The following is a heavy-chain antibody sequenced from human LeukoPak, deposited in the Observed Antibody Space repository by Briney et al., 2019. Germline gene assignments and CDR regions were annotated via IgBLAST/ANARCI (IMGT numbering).Heavy chain of an antibody. CDR3: AKDTATYCSSTSCSLIFDY. J-gene: IGHJ4*02. D-gene: IGHD2-2*01. CDR1: GFTFSSYA. V-gene: IGHV3-23*01. CDR2: ISGSGGST. Sequence: GGSLRLSCAASGFTFSSYAMSWVRQAPGKGLEWVSAISGSGGSTYYADSVKGRFTISRDNSKNTLYLQMNSLRAEDTAVYYCAKDTATYCSSTSCSLIFDYWGQGTLVTVSS.